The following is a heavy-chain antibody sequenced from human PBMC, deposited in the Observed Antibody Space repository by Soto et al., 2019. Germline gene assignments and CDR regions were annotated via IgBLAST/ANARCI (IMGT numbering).Heavy chain of an antibody. CDR1: GGTFSPYT. V-gene: IGHV1-69*08. J-gene: IGHJ4*02. CDR3: TRDWEITVSTWSFGGF. Sequence: QVQLVQSGAEVKKPGSSVKVSCKASGGTFSPYTINWVRQAPGQGLEWMGRIIPFHGVTNYAQKFQARVTITADKSTSTPYRELSGLRFEDTAMYYCTRDWEITVSTWSFGGFWGRGTLVTVSS. CDR2: IIPFHGVT. D-gene: IGHD3-10*01.